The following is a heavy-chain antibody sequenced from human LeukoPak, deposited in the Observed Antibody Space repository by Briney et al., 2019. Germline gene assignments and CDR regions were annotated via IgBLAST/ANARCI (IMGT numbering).Heavy chain of an antibody. CDR3: AADYGGNSVLDY. CDR2: ISSSSSYI. V-gene: IGHV3-21*01. J-gene: IGHJ4*02. Sequence: GGSLRLSCAASGFTFSSYSMNWVRQAPGKGLEWVSSISSSSSYIYYADSVKGRFTISRDNAKNSLYLQVNSLRAEDTAVYYCAADYGGNSVLDYWGQGTLVTVSS. D-gene: IGHD4-23*01. CDR1: GFTFSSYS.